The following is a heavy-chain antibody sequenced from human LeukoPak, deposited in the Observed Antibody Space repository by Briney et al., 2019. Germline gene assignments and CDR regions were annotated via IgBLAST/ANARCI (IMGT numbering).Heavy chain of an antibody. CDR2: INHSGST. J-gene: IGHJ4*02. V-gene: IGHV4-34*01. CDR1: GESFSGYY. Sequence: SETLSLTCAVYGESFSGYYWSWIRQPPGKGLEWIGEINHSGSTNYNPSLKSRVTISVDTSKNQFPLKLSSVTAADTAVYYCARGRYGYGFRYFDYWGQGTLVTVSS. CDR3: ARGRYGYGFRYFDY. D-gene: IGHD5-18*01.